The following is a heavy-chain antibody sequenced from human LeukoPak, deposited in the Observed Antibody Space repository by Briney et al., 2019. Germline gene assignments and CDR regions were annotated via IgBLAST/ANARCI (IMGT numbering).Heavy chain of an antibody. Sequence: PGGSLRFSCAASGFTFSSYSMNWVRQAPGKGLEWVSSISSSSSYIYYADSVKGRFTISRDNAKNSLYLQMNSLRAEDTAVYYCASGRTIFGVVIVDYFDYWGQGTLVTVSS. CDR3: ASGRTIFGVVIVDYFDY. D-gene: IGHD3-3*01. J-gene: IGHJ4*02. CDR1: GFTFSSYS. CDR2: ISSSSSYI. V-gene: IGHV3-21*01.